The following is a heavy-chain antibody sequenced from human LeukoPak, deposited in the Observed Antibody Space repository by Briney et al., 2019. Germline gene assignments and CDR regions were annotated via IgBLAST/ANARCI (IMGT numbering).Heavy chain of an antibody. V-gene: IGHV3-23*01. Sequence: GGSLRLSCAASGFTFTSYAMNWVRQAPGKGLEWVSTISGSGSSTYYVDSVKGRFTISRDNSKNTLYLQMNSLRAEDTAEYYCANFGELYYWGQGTLVTVSS. D-gene: IGHD3-10*01. J-gene: IGHJ4*02. CDR2: ISGSGSST. CDR3: ANFGELYY. CDR1: GFTFTSYA.